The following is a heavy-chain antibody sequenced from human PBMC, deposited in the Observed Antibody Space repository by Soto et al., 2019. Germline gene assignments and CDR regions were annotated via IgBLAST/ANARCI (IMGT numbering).Heavy chain of an antibody. J-gene: IGHJ4*02. CDR1: GFTVSSNY. V-gene: IGHV3-66*01. Sequence: GGSLRLSCAASGFTVSSNYMSWVRQAPGKGLEWVSVIYSGGSANYADSVKGRFTISRDNSKNTLYLQMNSLRAEDTAVYYCARVRGFWSGYSPSEDSWGQGTLVTVSS. D-gene: IGHD3-3*01. CDR2: IYSGGSA. CDR3: ARVRGFWSGYSPSEDS.